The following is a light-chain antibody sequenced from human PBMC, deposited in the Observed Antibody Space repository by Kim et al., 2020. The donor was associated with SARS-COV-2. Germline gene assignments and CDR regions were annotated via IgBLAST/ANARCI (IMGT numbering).Light chain of an antibody. J-gene: IGLJ3*02. Sequence: QSALTQPASVSGSLGQSITISCTGSRSDVGSYNFVSWYQQHPGKAPKLMIYEVSERPSGVSDRFSGSKSGDTASLTISGLQPEDEADYYCCSYAGSRIHWVFGGGTQLTVL. CDR2: EVS. V-gene: IGLV2-23*02. CDR1: RSDVGSYNF. CDR3: CSYAGSRIHWV.